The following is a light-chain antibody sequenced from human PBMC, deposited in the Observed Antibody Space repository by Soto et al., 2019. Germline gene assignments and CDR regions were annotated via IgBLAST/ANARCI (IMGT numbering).Light chain of an antibody. V-gene: IGKV3-11*01. CDR1: QSIRTY. CDR3: QQRSSWWT. Sequence: EIVKTQSPVTLSESPGTIATLSCRASQSIRTYLAWYQHKPGQAPRLLIYDASTRATDIPARFSGSGSGTDFTLTINSLAPEDFAVYYCQQRSSWWTFGQGTKVDNK. J-gene: IGKJ1*01. CDR2: DAS.